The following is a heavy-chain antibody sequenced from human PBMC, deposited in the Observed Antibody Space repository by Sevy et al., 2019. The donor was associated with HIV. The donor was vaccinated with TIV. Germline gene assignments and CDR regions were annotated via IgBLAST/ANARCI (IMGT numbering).Heavy chain of an antibody. CDR1: GFTFSNSW. J-gene: IGHJ4*01. CDR3: TRXSRGTDXDY. V-gene: IGHV3-7*01. D-gene: IGHD2-2*01. Sequence: GGSLRLSCVASGFTFSNSWMXWVRQAPGKGLEWVANINRGGTEEIYVDSVKGRFIISRDNAKNSLFLQMNSLRAEDTAVYYCTRXSRGTDXDYWGXXXLVTVSS. CDR2: INRGGTEE.